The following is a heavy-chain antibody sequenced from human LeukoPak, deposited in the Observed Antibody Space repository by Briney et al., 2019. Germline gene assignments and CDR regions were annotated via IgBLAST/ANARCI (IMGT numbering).Heavy chain of an antibody. CDR1: GFTFSSYA. CDR2: ISGSGSST. CDR3: ARDAMVRGVMGY. Sequence: PGGSLRLSCAASGFTFSSYAMTWVRQAPGKGLEWVSSISGSGSSTYSADSVKGRFTISRDNSKNTLYLQMDSLRAEDTAIYYCARDAMVRGVMGYWGQGTLVTVSS. D-gene: IGHD3-10*01. V-gene: IGHV3-23*01. J-gene: IGHJ4*02.